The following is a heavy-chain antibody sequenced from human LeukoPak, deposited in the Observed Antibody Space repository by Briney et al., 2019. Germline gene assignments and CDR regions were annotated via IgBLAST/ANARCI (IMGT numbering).Heavy chain of an antibody. V-gene: IGHV1-18*01. J-gene: IGHJ6*02. CDR1: GYTFTSYG. Sequence: GASVKVSCKASGYTFTSYGISWVRQAPGQGLEWMGWISAYKGNTNYAQKLQGRVTMTTDTSTSTAYMELRSLRSDDTAVYYCARDKYCSGGSCYPPLGMDVWGQGTTVTVSS. D-gene: IGHD2-15*01. CDR3: ARDKYCSGGSCYPPLGMDV. CDR2: ISAYKGNT.